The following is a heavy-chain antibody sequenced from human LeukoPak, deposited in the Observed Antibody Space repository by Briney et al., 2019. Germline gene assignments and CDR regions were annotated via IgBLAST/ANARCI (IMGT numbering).Heavy chain of an antibody. D-gene: IGHD6-19*01. V-gene: IGHV1-2*02. CDR2: INPNSGGP. J-gene: IGHJ4*02. CDR1: GYTFTGYY. CDR3: ARSLGAVAGTPGY. Sequence: ASVKVSCKASGYTFTGYYMHWVRQAPGQGLEWMGWINPNSGGPNYAQKFQGRVPMTRDTSISTAYMELSRLRSDDTAVYYCARSLGAVAGTPGYWGQGTLVTVSS.